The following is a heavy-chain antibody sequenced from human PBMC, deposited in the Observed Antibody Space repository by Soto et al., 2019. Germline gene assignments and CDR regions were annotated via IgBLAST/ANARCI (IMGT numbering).Heavy chain of an antibody. D-gene: IGHD6-19*01. CDR3: AKDPAGMYSSGWSQSFDF. Sequence: VQLLESGGGLVQPGGSLTLSCAASGFTFSAFALSWVRQAPGEGLEWVSGIVGSGGRTYYADSVKGRFTISRDNSKNPVYLQMSSLRAEDTAMYYCAKDPAGMYSSGWSQSFDFWGQGTQVTVSS. V-gene: IGHV3-23*01. CDR1: GFTFSAFA. CDR2: IVGSGGRT. J-gene: IGHJ4*02.